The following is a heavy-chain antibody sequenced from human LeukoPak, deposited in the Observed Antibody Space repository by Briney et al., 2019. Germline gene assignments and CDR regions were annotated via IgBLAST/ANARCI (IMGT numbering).Heavy chain of an antibody. Sequence: PSEALSLTCTVSGGSISIYYWSWIRQPPGKGLEWIGYIYYSGSTNYNPSLKSRVTISVDTSKNQFSLKLTSVTAADTAVYYCARADDSGGYYSWYFDLWGRGTLVTVSS. CDR1: GGSISIYY. V-gene: IGHV4-59*01. CDR3: ARADDSGGYYSWYFDL. D-gene: IGHD3-22*01. J-gene: IGHJ2*01. CDR2: IYYSGST.